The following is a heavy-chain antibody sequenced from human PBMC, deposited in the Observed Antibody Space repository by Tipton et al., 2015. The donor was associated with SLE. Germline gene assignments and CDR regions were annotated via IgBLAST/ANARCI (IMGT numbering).Heavy chain of an antibody. J-gene: IGHJ4*02. CDR3: ARDTGRIAAAGDPIDY. V-gene: IGHV1-18*04. D-gene: IGHD6-13*01. CDR1: GYTFTSYG. Sequence: QSGPEVKKPGSSVKVSCKASGYTFTSYGISWVRQAPGQGLEWMGWISAYNGNTNYAQKLQGRVTMTTDTSTSTAYMELRSLRSDDTAVYYCARDTGRIAAAGDPIDYWGQGTLVTASS. CDR2: ISAYNGNT.